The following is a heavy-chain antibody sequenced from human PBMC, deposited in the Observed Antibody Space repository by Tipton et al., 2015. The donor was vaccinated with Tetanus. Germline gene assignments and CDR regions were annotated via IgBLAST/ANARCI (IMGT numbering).Heavy chain of an antibody. CDR3: ARDRGDYIYYGMDV. V-gene: IGHV1-2*02. CDR1: GYTFTGYY. CDR2: IDPNSGGT. Sequence: QLVQSGAELKKPGASLKVSCKASGYTFTGYYMYWVRQAPGQGLEWVGWIDPNSGGTIYAQNFQGRVTMTRDTSISTVYMELSRLRSDGPAVYFCARDRGDYIYYGMDVWGPGTTVPVSS. J-gene: IGHJ6*02. D-gene: IGHD3-22*01.